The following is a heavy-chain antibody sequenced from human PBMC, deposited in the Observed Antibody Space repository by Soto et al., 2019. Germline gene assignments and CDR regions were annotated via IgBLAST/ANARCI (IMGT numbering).Heavy chain of an antibody. J-gene: IGHJ3*02. CDR3: ARSGTDGYDAFDI. D-gene: IGHD6-25*01. Sequence: QVQLVQSGAEVKKPGSSVKVSCKASGGTFSSYTISWVRQAPGQGLEWMGRIIPILGIANYAQKFQGRVTITADKSTSTAYMELSSLRSEDTAVYYCARSGTDGYDAFDIWGQGTMVTVSS. CDR1: GGTFSSYT. V-gene: IGHV1-69*02. CDR2: IIPILGIA.